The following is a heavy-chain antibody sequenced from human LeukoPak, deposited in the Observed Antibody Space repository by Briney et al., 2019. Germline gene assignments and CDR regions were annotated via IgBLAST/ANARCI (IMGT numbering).Heavy chain of an antibody. J-gene: IGHJ4*02. D-gene: IGHD3-22*01. CDR2: ISGGGGSK. CDR1: GITLSNYG. Sequence: GGSLRLSCAVSGITLSNYGMSWVRQAPGKGREWVAGISGGGGSKNYADSVKGRFTISRENRKNTLYLQMNSLRAEDTAVYFCAKRGVVIRVILVGFHKEAYYFDSWGQGALVTVSS. V-gene: IGHV3-23*01. CDR3: AKRGVVIRVILVGFHKEAYYFDS.